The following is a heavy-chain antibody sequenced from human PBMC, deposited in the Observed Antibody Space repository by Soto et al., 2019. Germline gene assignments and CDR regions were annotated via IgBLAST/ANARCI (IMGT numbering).Heavy chain of an antibody. Sequence: SETLSLTCDVSGYSITSAYYWGWIRQPPGKGLEWIGSVYSQSGRTYHNPSLKSRFTISVDASKSQFSLELTSVTAADTAVYYCVRDRGIQLWRLDYWGQGILVTVSS. D-gene: IGHD5-18*01. CDR2: VYSQSGRT. CDR3: VRDRGIQLWRLDY. CDR1: GYSITSAYY. V-gene: IGHV4-38-2*02. J-gene: IGHJ4*02.